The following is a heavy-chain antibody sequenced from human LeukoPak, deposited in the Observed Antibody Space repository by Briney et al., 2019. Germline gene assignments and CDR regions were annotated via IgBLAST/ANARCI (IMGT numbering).Heavy chain of an antibody. J-gene: IGHJ4*02. Sequence: ASVKVSCKASVYTCTDYYLHWVRQAPGQGFEWMGWINPVSGGTNYVQKFQGRVTMTRDTSISTAYMELSRLRSDDTAVYYCARANFLSCSSTSCLFDYWGQGTLVTVSS. CDR2: INPVSGGT. CDR1: VYTCTDYY. CDR3: ARANFLSCSSTSCLFDY. D-gene: IGHD2-2*01. V-gene: IGHV1-2*02.